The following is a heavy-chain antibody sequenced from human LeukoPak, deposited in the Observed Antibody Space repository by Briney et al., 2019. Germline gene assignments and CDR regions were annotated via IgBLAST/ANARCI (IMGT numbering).Heavy chain of an antibody. D-gene: IGHD4-17*01. Sequence: KPGGSLRLSCAASGFTSSSYAVNWVRQAPGKGLEWVSSISSSSDYIYFADSVKGRFTISRDNAKNSLYLQMNSLRAEDTAVYYCARETTVTSGWFNPWGQGTLVTVSS. CDR1: GFTSSSYA. J-gene: IGHJ5*02. V-gene: IGHV3-21*01. CDR3: ARETTVTSGWFNP. CDR2: ISSSSDYI.